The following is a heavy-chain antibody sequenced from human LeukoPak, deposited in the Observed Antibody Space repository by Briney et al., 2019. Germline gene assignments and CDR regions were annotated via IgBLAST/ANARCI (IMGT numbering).Heavy chain of an antibody. Sequence: GESLKISCKGSGYTFIMFWIGWVRQMPGKGLEWMGIIYPGDSETRYSPSFQGQVTISVDKSISTAYLQWSSLKASDTAVYYCATGGICSSNFDYWGQGTLVTVSS. CDR2: IYPGDSET. J-gene: IGHJ4*02. D-gene: IGHD3-16*01. V-gene: IGHV5-51*01. CDR1: GYTFIMFW. CDR3: ATGGICSSNFDY.